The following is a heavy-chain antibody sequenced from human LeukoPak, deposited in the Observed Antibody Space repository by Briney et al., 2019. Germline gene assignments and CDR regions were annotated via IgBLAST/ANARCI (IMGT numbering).Heavy chain of an antibody. Sequence: ASVKVSCRASGGTFSNYAISWMRQAPGQGLEWMGWISAYNGNTNYAQKLQGRVTMTTDTSTSTAYMELRSLRSDDTAVYYCAREPSGRAVAGSWGQGTLVTVSS. V-gene: IGHV1-18*01. D-gene: IGHD6-19*01. CDR1: GGTFSNYA. CDR2: ISAYNGNT. J-gene: IGHJ4*02. CDR3: AREPSGRAVAGS.